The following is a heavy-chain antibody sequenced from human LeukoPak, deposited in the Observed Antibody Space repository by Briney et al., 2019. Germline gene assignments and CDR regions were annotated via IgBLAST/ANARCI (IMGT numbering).Heavy chain of an antibody. Sequence: RGASVKVSCTASGYTFTSYGISWVRQAPGQGLEWMGWISAYNGNTNYAQKLQGRVTMTTDTSTSTAYMELRSLRSDDTAVYYCARGAPTNYYDSSGIDYWGQGTLVTVSS. CDR3: ARGAPTNYYDSSGIDY. J-gene: IGHJ4*02. D-gene: IGHD3-22*01. CDR2: ISAYNGNT. V-gene: IGHV1-18*01. CDR1: GYTFTSYG.